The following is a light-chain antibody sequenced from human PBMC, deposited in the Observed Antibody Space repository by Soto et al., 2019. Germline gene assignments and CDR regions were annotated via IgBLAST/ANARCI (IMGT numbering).Light chain of an antibody. V-gene: IGLV2-8*01. CDR1: SSDVGIYNY. J-gene: IGLJ2*01. CDR2: EVS. Sequence: QSALTQPPSASGSPGQSVTISCTGTSSDVGIYNYVSWYQQYPGKAPRLMIYEVSKRPSGVPDRFSGSKSGNTASLTVSGLQAEDEADYYCSSYAGTDVVFGGGTKVTVL. CDR3: SSYAGTDVV.